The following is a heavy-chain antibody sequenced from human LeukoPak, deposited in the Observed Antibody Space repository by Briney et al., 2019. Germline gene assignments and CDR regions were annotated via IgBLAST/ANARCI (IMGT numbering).Heavy chain of an antibody. V-gene: IGHV4-38-2*02. D-gene: IGHD3-10*01. Sequence: SVTLSLTCTVSGYSISSGYYWGWIRQPPGKGLEWIGSIHQSGNTFYNPSLKSRVTISVDTSKNQFSLKLRSVTAADTAVYHCARIHGSGTYYNPQNWFDPWGQGTLVTVST. CDR2: IHQSGNT. CDR3: ARIHGSGTYYNPQNWFDP. J-gene: IGHJ5*02. CDR1: GYSISSGYY.